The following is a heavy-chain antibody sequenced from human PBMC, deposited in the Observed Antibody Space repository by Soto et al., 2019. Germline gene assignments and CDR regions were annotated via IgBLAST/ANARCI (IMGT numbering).Heavy chain of an antibody. J-gene: IGHJ5*02. V-gene: IGHV1-18*01. CDR3: ASNWNQQYNWFEP. CDR1: GYTFTSYG. D-gene: IGHD1-20*01. Sequence: AASVKVSCKASGYTFTSYGISWVRQAPGQGLEWMGWISAYNGNTNYAQKLQGRVTMTTDTSTSTAYMELRSLRSDDTAVYYCASNWNQQYNWFEPWGQGTLVTVSS. CDR2: ISAYNGNT.